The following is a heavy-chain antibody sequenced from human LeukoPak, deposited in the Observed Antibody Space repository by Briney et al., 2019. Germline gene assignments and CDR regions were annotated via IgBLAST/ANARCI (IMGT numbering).Heavy chain of an antibody. D-gene: IGHD2-15*01. V-gene: IGHV3-7*01. CDR2: IKYDGSES. Sequence: GGFLRLSCAASGLNNKFWMSWVRQAPGKGLDWVANIKYDGSESHYVDSVKGRFTISRDNATMSVYLQMNSLRAEDTAVYYCASQQDLEYSLSSGGYYFDHWGQGLLVTVSS. J-gene: IGHJ4*02. CDR1: GLNNKFW. CDR3: ASQQDLEYSLSSGGYYFDH.